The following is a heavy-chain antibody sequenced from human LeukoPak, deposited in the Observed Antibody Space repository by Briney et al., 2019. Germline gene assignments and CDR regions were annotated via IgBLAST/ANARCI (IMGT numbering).Heavy chain of an antibody. J-gene: IGHJ4*02. Sequence: ASVKVSCKASGGTFSSYAISWVRQAPGQGLEWMRGIIPIFGTANYAQKFQGRVTITADESTSTAYMELSSLRSEDTAVYYCARGYSRTYYYDSSGYDYWGQGTLVTVSS. CDR1: GGTFSSYA. CDR2: IIPIFGTA. V-gene: IGHV1-69*13. D-gene: IGHD3-22*01. CDR3: ARGYSRTYYYDSSGYDY.